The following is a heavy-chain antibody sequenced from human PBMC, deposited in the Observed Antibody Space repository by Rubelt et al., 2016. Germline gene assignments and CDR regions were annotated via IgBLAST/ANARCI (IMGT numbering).Heavy chain of an antibody. CDR1: GGSISSYY. D-gene: IGHD5-18*01. CDR3: ARGTASYYYGMDV. J-gene: IGHJ6*02. Sequence: QVQLQESGPGLVKPSETLSLTCTVSGGSISSYYWSWIRQPPGKGLEWIGYIYYSGSTNYNPSLKSRVTISVDTSKNQFFRKLSSVTAADTAVYYCARGTASYYYGMDVWGQGTTVTVSS. CDR2: IYYSGST. V-gene: IGHV4-59*12.